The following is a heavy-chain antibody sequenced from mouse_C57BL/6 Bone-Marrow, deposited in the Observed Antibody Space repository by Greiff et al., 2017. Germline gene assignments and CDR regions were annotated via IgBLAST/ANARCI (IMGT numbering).Heavy chain of an antibody. CDR3: ARHQTAQASFAY. D-gene: IGHD3-2*02. V-gene: IGHV5-6*01. Sequence: EVKLVESGGDLVKPGGSLKLSCAASGFTFSSYGMSWVRQTPDKRLAWVATISSGGSYTYYPDSVKGRFTISGDNAKNTLYLQLSSLKSEDTAMYYCARHQTAQASFAYGGQGTLVTVSA. CDR2: ISSGGSYT. CDR1: GFTFSSYG. J-gene: IGHJ3*01.